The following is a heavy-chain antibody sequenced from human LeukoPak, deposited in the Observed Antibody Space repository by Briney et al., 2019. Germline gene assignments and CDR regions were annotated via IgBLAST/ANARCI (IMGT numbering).Heavy chain of an antibody. V-gene: IGHV3-48*01. CDR3: ARESPAFDY. Sequence: PGGSLRLSCAASGFTLSNYGMNWVRQAPGKGLEWISYISSSRSTITYADSVRGRFTISKDNAKDSLHLQMDSLRAEDTAVYYCARESPAFDYWARESWSPSPQ. CDR2: ISSSRSTI. J-gene: IGHJ4*02. CDR1: GFTLSNYG.